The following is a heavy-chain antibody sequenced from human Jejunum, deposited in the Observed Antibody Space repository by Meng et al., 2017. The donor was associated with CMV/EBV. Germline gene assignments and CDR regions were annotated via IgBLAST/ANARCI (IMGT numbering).Heavy chain of an antibody. J-gene: IGHJ4*02. D-gene: IGHD3-9*01. CDR1: GFSVNPRGVA. CDR2: IYWDDDK. V-gene: IGHV2-5*02. CDR3: ARTGSYDNFLDS. Sequence: QIPFKEPRPTLLQPPQTLTLTCTFSGFSVNPRGVAVGWIRQPPGKALECLALIYWDDDKRYSPSLKSRLTITRDSSRNQVVLTMTNMHPVDTATYFCARTGSYDNFLDSWGQGILVTVSS.